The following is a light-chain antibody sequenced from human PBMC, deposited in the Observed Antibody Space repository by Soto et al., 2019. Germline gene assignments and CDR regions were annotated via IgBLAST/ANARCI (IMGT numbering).Light chain of an antibody. CDR3: QQSFSTPVT. J-gene: IGKJ2*01. V-gene: IGKV1-39*01. CDR1: QSIASD. Sequence: DIPMTQSPSSLSASVGNRVTITCRASQSIASDLNWYQQKPGKAPNLLIYSASSLQSGVPSRFSGSGSGTDFTLTISSLQPDDFATYYCQQSFSTPVTFGQGTKLEIK. CDR2: SAS.